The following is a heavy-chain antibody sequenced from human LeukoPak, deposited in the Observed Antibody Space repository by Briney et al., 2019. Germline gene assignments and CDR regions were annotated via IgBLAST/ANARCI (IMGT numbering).Heavy chain of an antibody. J-gene: IGHJ4*02. D-gene: IGHD3-10*01. Sequence: GEFLKISCQGSGYSFTSYWITWVRQMPGKGLEWMGMIAPTDSYTNYSPSFQGHVTISVDKSISTAYLQWSSLKASDTAMYFCASGSGTYSPDYWGQGTLVTVSS. CDR1: GYSFTSYW. V-gene: IGHV5-10-1*01. CDR3: ASGSGTYSPDY. CDR2: IAPTDSYT.